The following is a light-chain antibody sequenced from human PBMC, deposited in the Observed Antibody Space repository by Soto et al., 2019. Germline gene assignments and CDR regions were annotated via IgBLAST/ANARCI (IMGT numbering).Light chain of an antibody. CDR3: QQRSNWPLT. CDR2: GAS. CDR1: QSISSN. J-gene: IGKJ4*01. Sequence: EIVMTQSLATLSLSPGERATLSCRASQSISSNLAWYQQKPGQAPRLLIYGASTRAPDIPARFIGSGSATEFTLTISSLQSEDFAVYYCQQRSNWPLTFGGGTKVDI. V-gene: IGKV3-15*01.